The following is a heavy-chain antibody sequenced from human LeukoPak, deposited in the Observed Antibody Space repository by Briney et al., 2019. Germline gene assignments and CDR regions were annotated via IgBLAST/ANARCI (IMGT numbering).Heavy chain of an antibody. D-gene: IGHD3-16*01. Sequence: PGGSLRLSCAASGFTFSSHAMHWVRQAPGKGLEWVALISYDGSNKYYADSVKGRFTISRDNSKNTLYLQMNSLRAEDTAVYYCARGQSFGGVTLFDYWGQGTLVTVSS. J-gene: IGHJ4*02. CDR1: GFTFSSHA. V-gene: IGHV3-30*14. CDR2: ISYDGSNK. CDR3: ARGQSFGGVTLFDY.